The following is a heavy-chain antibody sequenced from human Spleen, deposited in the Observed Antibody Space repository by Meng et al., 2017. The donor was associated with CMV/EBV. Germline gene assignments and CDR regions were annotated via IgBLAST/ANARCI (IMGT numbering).Heavy chain of an antibody. Sequence: QVQLVQSGAYLKKPGASVKVSCKASGYTFTSYDINWVRQATGQGLEWMGWMNPNSGNTGYAQKFQGRVTMTRDTSISTAYMELSSLRSEDTAVYCCARGLGSSGTPPDYWGQGTLVTVSS. CDR3: ARGLGSSGTPPDY. D-gene: IGHD6-25*01. CDR1: GYTFTSYD. CDR2: MNPNSGNT. J-gene: IGHJ4*02. V-gene: IGHV1-8*01.